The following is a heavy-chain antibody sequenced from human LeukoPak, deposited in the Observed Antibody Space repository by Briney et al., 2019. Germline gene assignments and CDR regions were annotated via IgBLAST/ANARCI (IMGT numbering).Heavy chain of an antibody. Sequence: ASVKVSCKASGYTFTGYYMHWVRQAPGQGLEWMGRIIPNRGGTNYAQKFQGRVTMTRDTSISTAHMELSRLRSDDTAVYYCARDPVYYDSSGYNDAFDIWGQGTMVTVSS. D-gene: IGHD3-22*01. CDR2: IIPNRGGT. V-gene: IGHV1-2*06. CDR3: ARDPVYYDSSGYNDAFDI. J-gene: IGHJ3*02. CDR1: GYTFTGYY.